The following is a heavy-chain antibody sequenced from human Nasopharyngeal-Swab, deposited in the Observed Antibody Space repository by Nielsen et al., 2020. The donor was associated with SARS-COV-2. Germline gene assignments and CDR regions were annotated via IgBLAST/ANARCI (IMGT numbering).Heavy chain of an antibody. J-gene: IGHJ6*02. D-gene: IGHD3-3*01. CDR1: GGSISSSSYY. CDR2: IYYSGGT. V-gene: IGHV4-39*01. Sequence: SETLSLTCTVSGGSISSSSYYWGWIRQPPGKGLEWIGSIYYSGGTYYNPSLKSRVTISVDTSKNQFSLKMSSVTAADTAVYYCARLPVDPEYYDFWSSYYPYYGMDVWGQGTTVTVSS. CDR3: ARLPVDPEYYDFWSSYYPYYGMDV.